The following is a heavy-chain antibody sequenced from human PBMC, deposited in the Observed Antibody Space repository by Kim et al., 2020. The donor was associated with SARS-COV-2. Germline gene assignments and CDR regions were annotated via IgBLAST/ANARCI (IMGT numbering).Heavy chain of an antibody. D-gene: IGHD2-15*01. CDR2: INHSGST. J-gene: IGHJ5*02. Sequence: SETLSLTCAVYGGSFSGYYWSWIRQPPGKGLEWIGEINHSGSTNYNPSLKSRVTISVDTSKNQFSLKLSSVTAADTAVYYCARVTRPWLAAINWFDPWGQGTLVTVSS. CDR1: GGSFSGYY. V-gene: IGHV4-34*01. CDR3: ARVTRPWLAAINWFDP.